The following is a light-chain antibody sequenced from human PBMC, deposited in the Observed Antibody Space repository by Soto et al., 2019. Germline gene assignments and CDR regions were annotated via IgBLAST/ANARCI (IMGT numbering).Light chain of an antibody. CDR2: GAS. V-gene: IGKV3-20*01. CDR1: QSVSSSY. Sequence: EVVLTQSPVTLSLSPGERATLSCRASQSVSSSYLAWYQQKPGQAPRLLIYGASSRATGIPDRFSGSGSGTEFTLTISRLEPEDVAVYYCQQYDTSIWAYTFGQGTKLEIK. J-gene: IGKJ2*01. CDR3: QQYDTSIWAYT.